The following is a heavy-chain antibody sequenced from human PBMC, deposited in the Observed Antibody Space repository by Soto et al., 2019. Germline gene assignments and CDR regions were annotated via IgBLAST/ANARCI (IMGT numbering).Heavy chain of an antibody. CDR2: INPNSGGT. V-gene: IGHV1-2*04. J-gene: IGHJ3*02. D-gene: IGHD3-3*01. CDR3: ARGGYYDFWSGWGGVDI. Sequence: QVQLVQSGAEVKKPGASVKVSCKASGYTFTGYYMHWVRQAPGQGLEWMGWINPNSGGTNYAQKFQGWVTLTRDTSTSTADMERSRLKSDDTAVYDWARGGYYDFWSGWGGVDIWGQGTMVTVSS. CDR1: GYTFTGYY.